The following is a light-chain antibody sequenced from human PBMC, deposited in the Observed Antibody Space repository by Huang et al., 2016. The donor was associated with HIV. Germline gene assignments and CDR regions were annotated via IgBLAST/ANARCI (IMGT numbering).Light chain of an antibody. V-gene: IGKV1-39*01. Sequence: DIQMTQSPSSLSASVGDRVTITCRARQYISTYLNWYQQKPCEAPKLLIYAVSSLPTGVPSRFRGSGSGTNFSLTITNLQPEDFATYSCQQGYSTPTFGGGTRIEIK. CDR3: QQGYSTPT. J-gene: IGKJ4*01. CDR2: AVS. CDR1: QYISTY.